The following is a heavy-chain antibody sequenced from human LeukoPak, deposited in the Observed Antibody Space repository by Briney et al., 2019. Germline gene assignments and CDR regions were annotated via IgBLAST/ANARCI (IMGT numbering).Heavy chain of an antibody. CDR1: GGSISGYD. Sequence: PSETLSLTCTVSGGSISGYDWSWIRQSAGKGLEWIGRIYSTGSINYNPSLKGRVTVSVDTAKNQFSLTLTSVTAADTAVYYCARDSSPYYLFYFDFWGQGTLVTVSS. J-gene: IGHJ4*02. V-gene: IGHV4-4*07. CDR3: ARDSSPYYLFYFDF. CDR2: IYSTGSI. D-gene: IGHD3-22*01.